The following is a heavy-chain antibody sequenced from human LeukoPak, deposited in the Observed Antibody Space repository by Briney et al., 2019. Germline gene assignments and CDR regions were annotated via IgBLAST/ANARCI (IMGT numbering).Heavy chain of an antibody. Sequence: SETLSLTCIVSGGSISSYYWSWIRQPAGKGLEWIGHIYTSGSTNDNPSLKSRITMSVDTSKNQFSLKLSSVTAADTAVYYCARDAIAAAGRSFDYWGQGTLVTVSS. CDR3: ARDAIAAAGRSFDY. CDR1: GGSISSYY. CDR2: IYTSGST. J-gene: IGHJ4*02. V-gene: IGHV4-4*07. D-gene: IGHD6-13*01.